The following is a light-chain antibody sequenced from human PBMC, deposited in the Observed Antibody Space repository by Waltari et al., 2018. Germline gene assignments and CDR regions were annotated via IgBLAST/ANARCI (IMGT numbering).Light chain of an antibody. CDR3: QEYSTYSRT. Sequence: DIQMTQSPSTLSASVGDRITVTCRASQSVSGWLAWYQQKPGKAPNLLIYKASTLESWVPSRFSGSGSGTEFTLTISSLQPDDFATYYCQEYSTYSRTFGQGTKVEIK. CDR1: QSVSGW. V-gene: IGKV1-5*03. J-gene: IGKJ1*01. CDR2: KAS.